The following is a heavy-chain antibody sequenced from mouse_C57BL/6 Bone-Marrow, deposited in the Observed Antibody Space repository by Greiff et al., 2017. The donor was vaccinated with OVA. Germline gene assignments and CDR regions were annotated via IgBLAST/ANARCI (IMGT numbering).Heavy chain of an antibody. CDR3: ARYDYDNEDY. J-gene: IGHJ2*01. CDR1: GYAFSSYW. CDR2: IYPGDGDT. V-gene: IGHV1-80*01. Sequence: VQLQQSGAELVKPGASVKISCTASGYAFSSYWMNWVSQSPGKGLEWIGQIYPGDGDTNYNGKVKGKATLTADKSSSTAYMQLSSLTSEDSAVYFCARYDYDNEDYWGQGTTLTVSS. D-gene: IGHD2-4*01.